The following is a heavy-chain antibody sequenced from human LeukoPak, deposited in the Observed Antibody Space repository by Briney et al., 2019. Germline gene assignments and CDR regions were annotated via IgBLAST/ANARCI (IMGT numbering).Heavy chain of an antibody. V-gene: IGHV5-51*01. J-gene: IGHJ4*02. CDR2: IYPGDSDT. CDR3: ARGRYYYDSSGSALGDY. D-gene: IGHD3-22*01. CDR1: GYSFTSFW. Sequence: QSLKISCPGYGYSFTSFWIAWVRQIPGKGLGWRGIIYPGDSDTRYSPSFQGQVPISADKSISTAYLEWRSLKASDTAMYYCARGRYYYDSSGSALGDYWGQGTLVPVSA.